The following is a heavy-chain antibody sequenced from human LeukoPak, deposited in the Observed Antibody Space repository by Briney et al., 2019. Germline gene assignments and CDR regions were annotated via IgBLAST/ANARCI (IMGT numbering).Heavy chain of an antibody. CDR3: ARKGHCSSTSCYRVFDY. CDR1: GGSFSGYY. CDR2: INHSGST. D-gene: IGHD2-2*01. V-gene: IGHV4-34*01. J-gene: IGHJ4*02. Sequence: SETLSLTCAVYGGSFSGYYWSWIRQPPGKGLEWIGEINHSGSTNYNPSLKSRVTISVDTSKNQFSLKLSSVTAADTAVYYCARKGHCSSTSCYRVFDYWGQGTLVTVSS.